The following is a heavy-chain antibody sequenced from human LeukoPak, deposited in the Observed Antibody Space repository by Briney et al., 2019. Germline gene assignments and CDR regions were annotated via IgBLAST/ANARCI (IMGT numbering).Heavy chain of an antibody. D-gene: IGHD3-3*01. V-gene: IGHV3-30-3*01. CDR1: GFTFSSYA. CDR3: ARDRGPISYYMDV. J-gene: IGHJ6*03. CDR2: ISYDGSNK. Sequence: PGGSLRLSCAASGFTFSSYAMHWVRQAPGKGLEWVAVISYDGSNKYYADSVKGRFTISRDNSKNTLYLQMNSLRAEDTAVYYCARDRGPISYYMDVWGKGTTVTVSS.